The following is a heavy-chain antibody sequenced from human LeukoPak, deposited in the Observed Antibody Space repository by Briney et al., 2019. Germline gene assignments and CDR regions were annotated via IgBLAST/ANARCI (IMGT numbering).Heavy chain of an antibody. CDR2: IYYSGST. CDR3: ASGYGGNLDP. Sequence: SQTLSLTCTVSGGSISSGGYSWSWIRQHPGKGLEWIGYIYYSGSTYYNPSLKSRVTISVDTSKNQFSLKLSSVTAADTAVYYCASGYGGNLDPWGQGTLVTVSS. CDR1: GGSISSGGYS. J-gene: IGHJ5*02. V-gene: IGHV4-31*03. D-gene: IGHD2-15*01.